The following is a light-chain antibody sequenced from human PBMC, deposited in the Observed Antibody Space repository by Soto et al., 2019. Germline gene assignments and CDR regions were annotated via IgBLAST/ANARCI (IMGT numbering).Light chain of an antibody. CDR2: GAS. V-gene: IGKV3-20*01. CDR1: QSVSNNY. Sequence: IVMTQSPAPLSVSPGERATLSCRASQSVSNNYLAWYQQKPGQAPRLLIYGASNRATGIPDRFSGSGSGTDFTLTISRLEPEDVAVYYCQQYGSSGTFGQGTKVDIK. J-gene: IGKJ1*01. CDR3: QQYGSSGT.